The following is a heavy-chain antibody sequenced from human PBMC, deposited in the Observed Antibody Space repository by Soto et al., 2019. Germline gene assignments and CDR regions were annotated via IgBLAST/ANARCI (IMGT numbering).Heavy chain of an antibody. J-gene: IGHJ6*02. V-gene: IGHV4-39*01. D-gene: IGHD4-17*01. CDR3: ARHGNTVTTGYYYGMDV. CDR2: IYYSGST. Sequence: SETLSLTXTVSGGSISSSSYYWGWIRQPPGKGLEWIGTIYYSGSTYYNPSLKSRVTISVDTSKNQFSLKLSSVTATDTAVYYCARHGNTVTTGYYYGMDVWGQGTTVTVSS. CDR1: GGSISSSSYY.